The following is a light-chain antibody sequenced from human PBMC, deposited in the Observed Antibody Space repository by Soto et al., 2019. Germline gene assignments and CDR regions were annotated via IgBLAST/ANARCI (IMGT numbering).Light chain of an antibody. Sequence: QSVLTQPPSASGSPGQSVTISCTGASSDVGGYHFVSWYQHHPGKAPRLMIYDVTQRPSGVPDRFSGSKSGNTASLTVSGLQGDDEAYYYCSSYAGSSIPVAFGGGTKLTVL. J-gene: IGLJ2*01. CDR3: SSYAGSSIPVA. CDR2: DVT. V-gene: IGLV2-8*01. CDR1: SSDVGGYHF.